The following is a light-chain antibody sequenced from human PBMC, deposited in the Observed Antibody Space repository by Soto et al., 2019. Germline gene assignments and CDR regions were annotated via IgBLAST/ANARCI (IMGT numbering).Light chain of an antibody. CDR1: TGAVTSVHY. CDR2: TTS. Sequence: QAVVTQEASLTVSPGGKVTLTCASSTGAVTSVHYPSWVQQKPGQTPRTLIYTTSSKNSWTPARFSGSLLGGKAALTLSAVQPEDEAYYHCLLYFSGAQLVFGGGTQLTVL. V-gene: IGLV7-43*01. J-gene: IGLJ3*02. CDR3: LLYFSGAQLV.